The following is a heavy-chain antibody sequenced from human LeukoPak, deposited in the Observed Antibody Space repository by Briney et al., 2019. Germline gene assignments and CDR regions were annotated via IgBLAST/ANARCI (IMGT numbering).Heavy chain of an antibody. D-gene: IGHD1-26*01. CDR2: IYYSGST. Sequence: PSETLSLTCTVSGGSISSSSYYWGWIRQPPGKGLEWIGSIYYSGSTYYNPSLKSRVTISVDTSKNQFSLKLSSVTAADTAVYYCARVVGADDYYYYHMDVWDKGTTVTVSS. CDR3: ARVVGADDYYYYHMDV. CDR1: GGSISSSSYY. V-gene: IGHV4-39*01. J-gene: IGHJ6*03.